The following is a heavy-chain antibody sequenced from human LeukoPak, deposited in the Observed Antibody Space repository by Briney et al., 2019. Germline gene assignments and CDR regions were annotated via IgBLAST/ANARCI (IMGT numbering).Heavy chain of an antibody. Sequence: PGGSLKLSCAASGFTFSDYYMSWIRQAPGKGLEWVSDISSTSIYTNYADSVKGRFTNSRDNAKNSLYLQMNSLRAEDTAVYYCAREDGYSSRWYSEVGGQGTLVTVFS. J-gene: IGHJ4*02. CDR3: AREDGYSSRWYSEV. CDR1: GFTFSDYY. V-gene: IGHV3-11*05. CDR2: ISSTSIYT. D-gene: IGHD6-19*01.